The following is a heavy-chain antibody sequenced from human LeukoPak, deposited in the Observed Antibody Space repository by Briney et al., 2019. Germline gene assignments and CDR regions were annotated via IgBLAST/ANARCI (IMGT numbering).Heavy chain of an antibody. D-gene: IGHD1-26*01. CDR1: GFTFETYN. J-gene: IGHJ4*02. Sequence: PGGSLRLACVASGFTFETYNMNWVRQAPGKGLEWVASIRSYSSYIHYGDSVKGRFSISRDNAKNSLYLQMNSLRAEDTAVYYCARDEFGIVGAHVDYWGQGTLVTVSS. CDR3: ARDEFGIVGAHVDY. CDR2: IRSYSSYI. V-gene: IGHV3-21*01.